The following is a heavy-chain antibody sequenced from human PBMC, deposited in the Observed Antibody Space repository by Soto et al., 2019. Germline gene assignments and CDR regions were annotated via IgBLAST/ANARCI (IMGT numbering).Heavy chain of an antibody. Sequence: GGSLRLSFAASGFTFSSYAMSWVRQAPGKGLEWVSTISGSDGRTYSTDSVKGRLTISRDNSRNTAYLQVNSLRVEDTAVHYCAKGVSQYTRLALFDXWGRVTLVTVSX. J-gene: IGHJ4*02. CDR1: GFTFSSYA. CDR2: ISGSDGRT. D-gene: IGHD2-2*02. CDR3: AKGVSQYTRLALFDX. V-gene: IGHV3-23*01.